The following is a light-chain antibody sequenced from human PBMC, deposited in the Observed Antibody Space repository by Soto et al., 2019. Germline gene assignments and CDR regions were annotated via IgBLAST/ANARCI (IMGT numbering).Light chain of an antibody. J-gene: IGKJ1*01. V-gene: IGKV3D-20*02. CDR2: GVS. CDR1: QSITSTY. CDR3: QQRYMWRT. Sequence: EVVMTQSPATLSVSPGERATLSCRASQSITSTYLAWYQQKPGQAPRLLIYGVSSRATGVPARFSGSGFGTDYTLTISRLEPEDFAAYYCQQRYMWRTFGQGTKVDIK.